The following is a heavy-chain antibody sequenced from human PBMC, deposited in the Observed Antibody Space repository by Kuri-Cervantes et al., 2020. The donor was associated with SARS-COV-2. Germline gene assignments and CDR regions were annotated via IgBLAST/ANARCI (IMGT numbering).Heavy chain of an antibody. V-gene: IGHV3-30-3*01. D-gene: IGHD6-13*01. Sequence: GESLKIPCAASGSTFSRYAMHWVRQAPGKGLEWVAVISYDGSNKYYADSVKGRFTISRDNSKNTLYLQMNSLRAEDTAVYYCAKERDSLRTSGIAAAGTGFDYWGQGTLVTVSS. CDR1: GSTFSRYA. CDR2: ISYDGSNK. J-gene: IGHJ4*02. CDR3: AKERDSLRTSGIAAAGTGFDY.